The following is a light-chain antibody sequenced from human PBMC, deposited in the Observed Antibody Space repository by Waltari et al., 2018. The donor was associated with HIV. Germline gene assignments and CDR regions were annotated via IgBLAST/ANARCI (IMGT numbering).Light chain of an antibody. CDR2: INN. CDR3: AAWDDSLNGYV. CDR1: SSTTGSLP. J-gene: IGLJ1*01. V-gene: IGLV1-44*01. Sequence: QSVLPQPPSASGTPGQRVTIPCTGCSSTTGSLPGNWYQQLPRPAPKPLIYINNQRPSGVPDRFSGSKSGTSASLAISGLQSEDEADYYCAAWDDSLNGYVFGTGTKVTVL.